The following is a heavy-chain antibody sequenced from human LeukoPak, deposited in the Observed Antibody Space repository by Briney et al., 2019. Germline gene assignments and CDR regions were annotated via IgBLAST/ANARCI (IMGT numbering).Heavy chain of an antibody. D-gene: IGHD3-3*01. CDR1: GGSISSSSYY. Sequence: PSETLSLTCTVSGGSISSSSYYWGWIRQPPGKGLEWIGSIYYSGSTYYNPSLKSRVTISVDTSKNQFSLKLGSVTAADTAVYYCARQYGDFRSGKSFVYYMDVWGKGTTVTASS. CDR2: IYYSGST. CDR3: ARQYGDFRSGKSFVYYMDV. V-gene: IGHV4-39*01. J-gene: IGHJ6*03.